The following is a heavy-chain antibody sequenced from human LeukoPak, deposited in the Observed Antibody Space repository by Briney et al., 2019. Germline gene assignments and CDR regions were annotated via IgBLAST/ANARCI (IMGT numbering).Heavy chain of an antibody. CDR3: ARDSGQQLVLDY. CDR2: IYSGGST. J-gene: IGHJ4*02. D-gene: IGHD6-13*01. V-gene: IGHV3-53*01. CDR1: GFTVSSNY. Sequence: GGSLRLSCAASGFTVSSNYMSWVRQAPGKGLEWVSVIYSGGSTYYADSVKGRFTISRDNSKNTPCLQMNSLRAEDTAVYYCARDSGQQLVLDYWGQGTLVTVSS.